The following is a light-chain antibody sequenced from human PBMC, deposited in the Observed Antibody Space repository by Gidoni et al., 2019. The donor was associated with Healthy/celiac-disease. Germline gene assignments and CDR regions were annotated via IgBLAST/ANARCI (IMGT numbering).Light chain of an antibody. Sequence: EIVLTQSPGTLSLSPGERATLSCTASQSFSSSYLSWYQQKPGQAHRLLIYGASSRATGIPDRFSGSGSGTDFTLTISRLEPEDFAVYYWQQYGSSPWTFGQGTKVEIK. CDR3: QQYGSSPWT. V-gene: IGKV3-20*01. CDR2: GAS. CDR1: QSFSSSY. J-gene: IGKJ1*01.